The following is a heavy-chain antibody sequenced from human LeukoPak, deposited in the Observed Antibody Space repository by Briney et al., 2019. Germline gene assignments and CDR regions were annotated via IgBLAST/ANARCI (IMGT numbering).Heavy chain of an antibody. D-gene: IGHD1-26*01. Sequence: ASVKVSCKASGYSSTNYGISWVRQAPGQGLEWMGWISAYNGNTNYAQKLQGRVTMTTDTSTSTAYMELRSLGSDDTAVYYCARDRIVGASSFDYWGQGTLVTVSS. CDR1: GYSSTNYG. CDR2: ISAYNGNT. J-gene: IGHJ4*02. V-gene: IGHV1-18*01. CDR3: ARDRIVGASSFDY.